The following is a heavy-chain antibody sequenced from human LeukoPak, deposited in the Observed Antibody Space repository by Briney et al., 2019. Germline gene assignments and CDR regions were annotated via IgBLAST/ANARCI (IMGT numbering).Heavy chain of an antibody. CDR3: ARAGYCSSTSCYTFYGMDV. Sequence: GGSLRLSCAASEFTFSDYYMSWIRQAPGKGLEWVSYISSSSSYTNYADSVKGRFTISRDNAKNSLYLQMNSLRAEDTAVYYCARAGYCSSTSCYTFYGMDVWGKGTTVTVSS. D-gene: IGHD2-2*01. V-gene: IGHV3-11*06. CDR2: ISSSSSYT. J-gene: IGHJ6*04. CDR1: EFTFSDYY.